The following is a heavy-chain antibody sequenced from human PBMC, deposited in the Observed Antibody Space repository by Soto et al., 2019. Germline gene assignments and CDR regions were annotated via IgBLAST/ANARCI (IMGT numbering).Heavy chain of an antibody. CDR2: IWYDGSNK. Sequence: QVQLVESGGGVVQPGRSLRLSCAASGFTFSSYGMHWVRQAPGKGLEWVAVIWYDGSNKYYADSVKGRFTISRDNSKNTLYLQMNSLRAEDTAVYYCARTVTTHYYYGMDVWGQGTTVTVSS. J-gene: IGHJ6*02. CDR1: GFTFSSYG. D-gene: IGHD4-17*01. CDR3: ARTVTTHYYYGMDV. V-gene: IGHV3-33*01.